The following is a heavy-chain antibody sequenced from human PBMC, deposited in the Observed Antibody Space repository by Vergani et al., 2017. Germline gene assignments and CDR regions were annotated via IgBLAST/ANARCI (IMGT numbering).Heavy chain of an antibody. D-gene: IGHD3-10*01. V-gene: IGHV1-69*18. CDR3: ARDLTPFRYYAPSEPQH. CDR2: IIPIFGTA. CDR1: GGTFSSYA. J-gene: IGHJ1*01. Sequence: QVQLVQSGAEVKKPGSSVKVSCKASGGTFSSYAISWVRQAPGQGLEWMGRIIPIFGTANYAQKFQGRVTITADESTSTAYMGLNSLRSEDTAVYYCARDLTPFRYYAPSEPQHWGQGTLVTVSS.